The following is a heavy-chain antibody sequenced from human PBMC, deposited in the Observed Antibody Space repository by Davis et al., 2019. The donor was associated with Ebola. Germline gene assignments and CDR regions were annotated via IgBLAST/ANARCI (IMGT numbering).Heavy chain of an antibody. CDR1: GGSFSGYY. D-gene: IGHD3-10*01. J-gene: IGHJ5*02. V-gene: IGHV4-34*01. CDR2: INHSGST. Sequence: LRLSCAVYGGSFSGYYWSWIRQPPGKGLEWIGEINHSGSTNYNPSLKSRVTISVDTSKNQFSLKLSSVTAADTAVYYCARVRHYYGSGSYSPWGQGTLVTVSS. CDR3: ARVRHYYGSGSYSP.